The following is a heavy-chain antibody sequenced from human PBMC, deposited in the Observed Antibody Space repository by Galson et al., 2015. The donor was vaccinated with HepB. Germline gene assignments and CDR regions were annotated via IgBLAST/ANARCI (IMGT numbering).Heavy chain of an antibody. D-gene: IGHD4-17*01. J-gene: IGHJ6*02. CDR3: ARDIDYGDPSYGMDV. CDR2: ISSNGGST. Sequence: SLRLSCAASGFTFSSYAMHWVRQAPGKGLEYVSVISSNGGSTYYADSVKGRFTISRDNSKNTLYLQMGSLRAEDMAVYYCARDIDYGDPSYGMDVWGQGTTVTVSS. CDR1: GFTFSSYA. V-gene: IGHV3-64*02.